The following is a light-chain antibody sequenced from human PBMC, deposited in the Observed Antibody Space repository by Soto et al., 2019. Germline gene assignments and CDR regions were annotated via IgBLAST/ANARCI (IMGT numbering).Light chain of an antibody. CDR2: DNN. Sequence: QSVLTQPPSVSGAAGQRVTISCTGSSSNIGAGYDVHWYQQPPGTAPKLLIYDNNNRPSGVPDRFSGSKSGTSASLAIAGLQAEDEGAYYCQTYDSNLSGDVVFGGGTQLTVL. V-gene: IGLV1-40*01. CDR1: SSNIGAGYD. CDR3: QTYDSNLSGDVV. J-gene: IGLJ2*01.